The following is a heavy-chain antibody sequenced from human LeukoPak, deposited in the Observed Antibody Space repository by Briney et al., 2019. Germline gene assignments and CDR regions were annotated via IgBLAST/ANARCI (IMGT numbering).Heavy chain of an antibody. D-gene: IGHD6-13*01. V-gene: IGHV3-23*01. CDR3: AKGDPQLNAFNI. Sequence: GGSLRLSCAASGFTFSNYAMSWFRQAPGKGLEWVSFISDSGGSTNYADSVKGRSTMSRDNSKKTLYLQMNNLRVEDTAVYYCAKGDPQLNAFNIWGQGTMVTVSS. J-gene: IGHJ3*02. CDR1: GFTFSNYA. CDR2: ISDSGGST.